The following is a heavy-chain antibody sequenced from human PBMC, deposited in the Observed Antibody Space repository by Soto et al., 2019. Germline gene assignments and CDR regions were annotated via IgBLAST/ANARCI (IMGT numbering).Heavy chain of an antibody. Sequence: GGSLRLACAGSWFTFSNVLRNWVRQAPGKGLEWVGRIESETDGGTIDYAAPVKGRFTISRDDSNNTLYLQMNSLKTEDTATYYCTPLALKYNSDWYPLSDWGQGTRVTVSS. CDR2: IESETDGGTI. CDR1: WFTFSNVL. D-gene: IGHD6-19*01. J-gene: IGHJ4*02. CDR3: TPLALKYNSDWYPLSD. V-gene: IGHV3-15*07.